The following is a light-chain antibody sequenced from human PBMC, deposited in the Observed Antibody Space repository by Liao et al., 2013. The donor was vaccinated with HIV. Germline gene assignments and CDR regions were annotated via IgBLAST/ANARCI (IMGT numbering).Light chain of an antibody. J-gene: IGLJ2*01. Sequence: SYVLTQPPSVSVSPGQTASITCSGDKLGDKYACWYQQKPGQSPVLVIYQDSKRPSGIPERFSGSNSGNTATLTISGTQPTDEADYYCQAWDRNTVLFGAGTRLSVL. CDR1: KLGDKY. V-gene: IGLV3-1*01. CDR3: QAWDRNTVL. CDR2: QDS.